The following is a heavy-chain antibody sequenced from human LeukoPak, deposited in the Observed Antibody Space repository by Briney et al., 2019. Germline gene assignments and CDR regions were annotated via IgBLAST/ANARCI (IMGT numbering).Heavy chain of an antibody. V-gene: IGHV4-34*01. CDR3: ARGHWYYYDDYYYMDV. Sequence: SETLSLTCAVYGGSFSGYYWSWIRQPPGKGLEWIGEINHSGSTNYNPSLKSRVTISVDTSKNQFSLKLSSVTAADTAVYYCARGHWYYYDDYYYMDVWGKGTTVTVSS. CDR1: GGSFSGYY. J-gene: IGHJ6*03. CDR2: INHSGST. D-gene: IGHD3-10*01.